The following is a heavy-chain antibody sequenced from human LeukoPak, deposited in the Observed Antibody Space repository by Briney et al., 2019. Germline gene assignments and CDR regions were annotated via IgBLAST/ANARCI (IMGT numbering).Heavy chain of an antibody. V-gene: IGHV3-53*01. CDR2: IYSGGST. CDR1: GFTVSSNY. D-gene: IGHD5-24*01. CDR3: ARDAPDRVGGYNFGIFDY. Sequence: GGSLRLSCAASGFTVSSNYMSWVRQAPGKGLEWVSVIYSGGSTYDADSVKGRFTISRDNSKNTLYLQMNSLRAEDAAVYYCARDAPDRVGGYNFGIFDYWGQGTLVTVSS. J-gene: IGHJ4*02.